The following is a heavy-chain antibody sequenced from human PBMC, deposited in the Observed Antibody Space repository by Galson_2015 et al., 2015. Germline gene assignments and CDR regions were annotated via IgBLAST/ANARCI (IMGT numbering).Heavy chain of an antibody. J-gene: IGHJ6*02. CDR3: AKDQGATVTTTFWYYGMDV. V-gene: IGHV3-30*18. Sequence: SLRLSCAASGFTFSSYGMHWVRQAPGKGLEWVAVISYDGSNKYYAGSVKGRFTISRDNSKNTLYLQMNSLRAEDTAVYYCAKDQGATVTTTFWYYGMDVWGQGTTVTVSS. D-gene: IGHD4-11*01. CDR2: ISYDGSNK. CDR1: GFTFSSYG.